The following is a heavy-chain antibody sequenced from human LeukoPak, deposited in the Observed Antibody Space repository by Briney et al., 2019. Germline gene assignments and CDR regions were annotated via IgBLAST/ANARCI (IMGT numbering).Heavy chain of an antibody. D-gene: IGHD3-22*01. Sequence: GGSLRLSCAASGFTFSSYSMNWVRQAPGKGLEWVSAISGSGGNTYYADSVKGRFTISRDNSKNTLYLQMNSLRAEDTAVYYCAKDYDSSGYYPYYFDYWGQGTLVTVSS. CDR3: AKDYDSSGYYPYYFDY. J-gene: IGHJ4*02. CDR1: GFTFSSYS. CDR2: ISGSGGNT. V-gene: IGHV3-23*01.